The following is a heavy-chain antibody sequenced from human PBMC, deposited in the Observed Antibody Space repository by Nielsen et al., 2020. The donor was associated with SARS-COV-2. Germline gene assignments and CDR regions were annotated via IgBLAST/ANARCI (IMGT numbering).Heavy chain of an antibody. Sequence: SETLSLTCTVSGGSISSSSYYWGWIRQPPGKGLEWIGSIYYSGSTYYNPSLKSRVTISVDTSKNQFSLELTSVTAADTAVYYCAIRMAVVNWYFDLWGRGTLVTVSS. V-gene: IGHV4-39*01. CDR2: IYYSGST. CDR3: AIRMAVVNWYFDL. J-gene: IGHJ2*01. CDR1: GGSISSSSYY. D-gene: IGHD4-23*01.